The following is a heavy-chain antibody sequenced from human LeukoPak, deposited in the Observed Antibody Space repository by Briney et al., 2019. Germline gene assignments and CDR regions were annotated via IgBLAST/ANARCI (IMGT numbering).Heavy chain of an antibody. CDR3: ARGSAAAGPSDAFDI. D-gene: IGHD6-13*01. J-gene: IGHJ3*02. V-gene: IGHV4-61*08. Sequence: SETLSLTCTVSGGSISSGDYYWSWIRQPPGKGLEWIGRIYYSGSTNYNPSLKSRVTISVDTSKNQFSLKLSSVTAADTAVYYCARGSAAAGPSDAFDIWGQGTMVTVSS. CDR2: IYYSGST. CDR1: GGSISSGDYY.